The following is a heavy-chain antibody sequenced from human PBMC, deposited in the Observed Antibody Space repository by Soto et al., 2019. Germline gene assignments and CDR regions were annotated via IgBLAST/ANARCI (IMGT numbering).Heavy chain of an antibody. CDR2: ISAYNGNT. CDR3: ARDCGGSCYMFGYYYGMDV. V-gene: IGHV1-18*04. D-gene: IGHD2-15*01. CDR1: GYTFTRYC. J-gene: IGHJ6*02. Sequence: ASVKVSCKASGYTFTRYCISWVRQAPGQGLEWMEWISAYNGNTNYAQKLQGRVTMTTDTSTSTAYMELRSLRSDDTAVYYCARDCGGSCYMFGYYYGMDVWGQGTTVTVSS.